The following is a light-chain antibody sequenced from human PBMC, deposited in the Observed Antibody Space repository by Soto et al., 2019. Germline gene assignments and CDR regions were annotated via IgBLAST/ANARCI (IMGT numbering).Light chain of an antibody. Sequence: EVVMTQSPATLSVSPGERATLYFRASESVSRNLAWYQQKPGQAPRLLIYDASTRATGIPDRFSGSGSGTDFTLTIGRLEPEDFAVYYCQQYGSSPTFGEGTRLEIK. CDR3: QQYGSSPT. J-gene: IGKJ5*01. CDR1: ESVSRN. CDR2: DAS. V-gene: IGKV3-20*01.